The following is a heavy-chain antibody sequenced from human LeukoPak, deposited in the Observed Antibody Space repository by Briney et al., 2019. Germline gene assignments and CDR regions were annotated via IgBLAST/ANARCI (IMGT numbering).Heavy chain of an antibody. CDR3: ANFDGSTQAFHI. J-gene: IGHJ3*02. CDR1: RFTFSSYG. V-gene: IGHV3-30*18. Sequence: GGSLRLSCAAFRFTFSSYGMHWVRQAPGKGLEGVAAILYDGSKKYYADSVKGRFSVYRDNSNYTLYMELNSLKAEDTALYSCANFDGSTQAFHIWGQGTTVTVSS. CDR2: ILYDGSKK. D-gene: IGHD3-9*01.